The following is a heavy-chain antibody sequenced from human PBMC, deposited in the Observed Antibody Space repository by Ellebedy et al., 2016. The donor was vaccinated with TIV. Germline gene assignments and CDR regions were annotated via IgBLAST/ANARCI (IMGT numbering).Heavy chain of an antibody. D-gene: IGHD2-2*01. CDR3: AKGSVRYQLVTGYMDV. V-gene: IGHV3-23*01. CDR2: ISGSGGST. Sequence: GGSLRLXXAASGFTFSSYAMSWVRQAPGKGLEWVSAISGSGGSTYYADSVKGRFTISRDNSKNTLYLQMNSLRAEDTAVYYCAKGSVRYQLVTGYMDVWGKGTTVTVSS. J-gene: IGHJ6*03. CDR1: GFTFSSYA.